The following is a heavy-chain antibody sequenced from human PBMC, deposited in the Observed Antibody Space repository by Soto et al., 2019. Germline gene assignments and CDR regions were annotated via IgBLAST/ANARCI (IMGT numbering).Heavy chain of an antibody. J-gene: IGHJ4*02. D-gene: IGHD2-21*01. CDR1: GGYITSGGYF. CDR2: IYRSGTT. V-gene: IGHV4-31*03. CDR3: AREGLFRSFFDY. Sequence: QVQLQESGPGLVKPSQTLSLTCTISGGYITSGGYFWSWIRQYPGKGLEWIGYIYRSGTTYYNPSLTSRVIISLDTSKSHFSLQLTSVTAADTALYFCAREGLFRSFFDYWGQGTLVTVSS.